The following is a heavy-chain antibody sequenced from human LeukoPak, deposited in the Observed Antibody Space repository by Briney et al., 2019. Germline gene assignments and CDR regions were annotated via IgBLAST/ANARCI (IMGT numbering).Heavy chain of an antibody. CDR1: GYTFTSYG. D-gene: IGHD6-6*01. V-gene: IGHV1-18*01. CDR2: ISAYNGNT. Sequence: GASVKVSCKASGYTFTSYGISWVRQAPGQGLEWMGWISAYNGNTNYAQKLQGRVTMTPETSTSTAYMELRSLRSDDTAVYYCARAAVQLGWFDPWGQGTLVTVSS. J-gene: IGHJ5*02. CDR3: ARAAVQLGWFDP.